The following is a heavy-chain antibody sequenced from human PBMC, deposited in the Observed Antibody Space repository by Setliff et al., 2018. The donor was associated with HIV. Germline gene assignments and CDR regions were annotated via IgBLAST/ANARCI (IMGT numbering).Heavy chain of an antibody. CDR3: ARLQKLDDIYYLDD. D-gene: IGHD4-4*01. Sequence: PSETLSLTCTVSGGSVSTSSYYWGWIRQPAGKGLEWIGRFYTSGITNQNPSLKSRVTMSVDTSKNQFSLKLTSVTAADTAVHFCARLQKLDDIYYLDDWGQGTLVTVSS. CDR1: GGSVSTSSYY. CDR2: FYTSGIT. J-gene: IGHJ4*02. V-gene: IGHV4-61*02.